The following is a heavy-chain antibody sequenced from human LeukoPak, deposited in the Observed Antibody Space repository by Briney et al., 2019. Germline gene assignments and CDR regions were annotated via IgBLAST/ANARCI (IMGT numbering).Heavy chain of an antibody. CDR3: ARACIAVAGPGTSDY. J-gene: IGHJ4*02. V-gene: IGHV1-18*01. D-gene: IGHD6-19*01. CDR1: GYTFISYG. Sequence: GASVKVSCKASGYTFISYGINWVRQAPGQGLEWMGWISPHNGNTNYAQKLQGRVTMTTDTSTSTAYMEVRSLRSDDTAVYYCARACIAVAGPGTSDYWGQGTLVMVSS. CDR2: ISPHNGNT.